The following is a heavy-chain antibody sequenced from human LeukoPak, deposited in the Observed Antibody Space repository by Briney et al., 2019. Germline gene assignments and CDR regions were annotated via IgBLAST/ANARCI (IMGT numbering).Heavy chain of an antibody. CDR3: ARDRGGSGSPYYYYYMDV. D-gene: IGHD3-10*01. J-gene: IGHJ6*03. CDR1: GGTFSSYA. V-gene: IGHV1-69*13. CDR2: IIPIFGTA. Sequence: SVKVSCKASGGTFSSYAISWVRQAPGQGLEWMGGIIPIFGTANYAQKFQGRVTITADESTSTAYMELSSLRSEDTAVYYCARDRGGSGSPYYYYYMDVWSKGTTVTVSS.